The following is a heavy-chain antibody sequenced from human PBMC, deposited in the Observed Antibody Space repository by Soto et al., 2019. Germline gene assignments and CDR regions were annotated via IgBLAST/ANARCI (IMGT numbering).Heavy chain of an antibody. V-gene: IGHV1-58*01. D-gene: IGHD6-13*01. CDR1: GFTFTSSA. J-gene: IGHJ6*02. CDR2: IVVGSGNT. Sequence: QMQLVQSGPEVKKPGTSVKVSCKASGFTFTSSAVQWVRQARGQRLEWIGWIVVGSGNTNYAQKFQERVTITRDMSTRTAYMDLSSLRSEDTAVYYGAARSWYGKGYYYYGIDVWGQGTTVTVSS. CDR3: AARSWYGKGYYYYGIDV.